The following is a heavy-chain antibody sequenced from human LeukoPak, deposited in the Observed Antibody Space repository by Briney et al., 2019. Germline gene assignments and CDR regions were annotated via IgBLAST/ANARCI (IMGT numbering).Heavy chain of an antibody. CDR2: IYYSGST. V-gene: IGHV4-39*01. CDR1: GGSISSSSYY. J-gene: IGHJ4*02. CDR3: ARTIPTIVVVTSGSADY. D-gene: IGHD3-22*01. Sequence: SETLSLTCTVSGGSISSSSYYWGWIRQPPGKGLEWIGSIYYSGSTYYNPSLKSRVTISVDTSKNQFSLKLSSVTAADTAVYYCARTIPTIVVVTSGSADYWGQGTLVTVSS.